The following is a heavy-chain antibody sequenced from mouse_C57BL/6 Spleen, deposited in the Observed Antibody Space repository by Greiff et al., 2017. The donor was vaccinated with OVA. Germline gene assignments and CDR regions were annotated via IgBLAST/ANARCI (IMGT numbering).Heavy chain of an antibody. CDR2: IHPNSGST. V-gene: IGHV1-64*01. CDR1: GYTFTSYW. CDR3: ARGSEGGAMDY. J-gene: IGHJ4*01. Sequence: QVHVKQPGAELVKPGASVKLSCKASGYTFTSYWMHWVKQRPGQGLEWIGMIHPNSGSTNYNEKFKSKATLTVDKSSSTAYMQLSSLTSEDSAVYYCARGSEGGAMDYWGQGTSVTVSS.